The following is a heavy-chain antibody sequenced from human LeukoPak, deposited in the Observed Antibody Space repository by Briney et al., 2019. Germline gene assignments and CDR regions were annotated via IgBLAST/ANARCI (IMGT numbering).Heavy chain of an antibody. CDR2: IYPRDGST. CDR3: ARLSYSSSSHVNY. V-gene: IGHV1-46*01. Sequence: GASVKVSCKASGYTFTSNYIHWVRQAPGQGLEWMGMIYPRDGSTSYAQKFQGRVTVTRDTSTSTVHMELSGLRSEDTAVYYCARLSYSSSSHVNYWGQGTLVTVSS. CDR1: GYTFTSNY. D-gene: IGHD6-6*01. J-gene: IGHJ4*02.